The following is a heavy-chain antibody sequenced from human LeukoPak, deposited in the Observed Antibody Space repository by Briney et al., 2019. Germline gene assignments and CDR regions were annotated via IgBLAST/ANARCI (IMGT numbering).Heavy chain of an antibody. D-gene: IGHD3-22*01. CDR3: ARRPLRSSGYYFDS. Sequence: PGESLKISCKGSGYTFTNYWIAWVRQIPGKGLEYMGIIYPGDSDTRYSPSFQGQVTISVDKSISTAYLQWSSPKASDTAMYYCARRPLRSSGYYFDSWGQGTLVTVSS. CDR1: GYTFTNYW. CDR2: IYPGDSDT. J-gene: IGHJ4*02. V-gene: IGHV5-51*01.